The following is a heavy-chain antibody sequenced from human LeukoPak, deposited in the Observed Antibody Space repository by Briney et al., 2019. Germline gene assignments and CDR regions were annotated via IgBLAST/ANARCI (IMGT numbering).Heavy chain of an antibody. D-gene: IGHD6-19*01. V-gene: IGHV3-30*04. J-gene: IGHJ4*02. CDR3: AREGVAVAGTEGFDY. CDR2: ISYDGSNK. CDR1: GITFSSYA. Sequence: GGSLRLSCAASGITFSSYAMHWVRQAPGKGLEWVAVISYDGSNKYYADSVKGRFTISRDNSKNTLYLQMGSLRAEDMAVYYCAREGVAVAGTEGFDYWGQGTLVTVSS.